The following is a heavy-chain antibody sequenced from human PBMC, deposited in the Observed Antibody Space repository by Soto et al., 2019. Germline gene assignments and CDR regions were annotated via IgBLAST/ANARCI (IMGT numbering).Heavy chain of an antibody. CDR3: ARDKITGLFDY. V-gene: IGHV4-34*01. J-gene: IGHJ4*02. CDR1: GGSFSGYY. CDR2: INHSGST. D-gene: IGHD2-8*02. Sequence: QVQLQQWGAGLLKPSETLSLTCAVYGGSFSGYYWTWIRQPPGTGLEWIGEINHSGSTNYNPSLKSRVTISVDTSQNQFPLRPPSVPAADPAVDYCARDKITGLFDYWGQGTLVTVSS.